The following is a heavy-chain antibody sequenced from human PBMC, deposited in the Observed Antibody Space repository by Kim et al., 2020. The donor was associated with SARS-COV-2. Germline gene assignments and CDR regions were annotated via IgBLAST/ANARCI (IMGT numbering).Heavy chain of an antibody. CDR2: ISYDGSNK. CDR3: ARDVSSATDSPYYYYYGMDV. D-gene: IGHD2-15*01. Sequence: GGSLRLSCAASGFTFSSYAMHWVRQAPGKGLEWVAVISYDGSNKYYVDSVKGRFTITRDNSKNTLYLQMNSLRAEDTAVYYCARDVSSATDSPYYYYYGMDVWGQGTTVTVSS. J-gene: IGHJ6*02. V-gene: IGHV3-30*04. CDR1: GFTFSSYA.